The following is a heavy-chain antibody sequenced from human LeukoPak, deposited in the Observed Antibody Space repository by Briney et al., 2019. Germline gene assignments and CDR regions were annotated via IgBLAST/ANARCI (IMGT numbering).Heavy chain of an antibody. CDR1: GGSISSYY. J-gene: IGHJ4*02. Sequence: SETLSLTCTVSGGSISSYYWSWIRQPPGKRLEWIGYIYHSGSTNYNSSLKSRVTISVDTSKNQFSLKLSSVTAADTAVYYCARHAAFAEYQSHLPHFDYWGQGTLVTVSS. CDR2: IYHSGST. D-gene: IGHD2-2*01. CDR3: ARHAAFAEYQSHLPHFDY. V-gene: IGHV4-59*08.